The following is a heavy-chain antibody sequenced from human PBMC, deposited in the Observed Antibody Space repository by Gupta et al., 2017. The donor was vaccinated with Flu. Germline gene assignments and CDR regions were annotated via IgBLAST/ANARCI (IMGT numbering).Heavy chain of an antibody. CDR3: ARGYYDSSGSFSRFGHDSFDV. D-gene: IGHD3-22*01. CDR2: IKSDGSRK. CDR1: GFPFNIYW. J-gene: IGHJ3*01. Sequence: DVQLVESGGGLVQPGGSLRLSCVASGFPFNIYWMQWVRRPPGKGLGWVSRIKSDGSRKAYADSVRGRFTIARDNAKNTLYLQMNSLTDEDTGVYFCARGYYDSSGSFSRFGHDSFDVWGQGTTVTVSS. V-gene: IGHV3-74*01.